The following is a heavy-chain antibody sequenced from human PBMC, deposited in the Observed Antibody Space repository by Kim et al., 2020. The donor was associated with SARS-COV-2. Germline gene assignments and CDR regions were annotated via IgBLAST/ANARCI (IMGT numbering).Heavy chain of an antibody. CDR1: GGSFSGYY. V-gene: IGHV4-34*01. CDR3: ARGPTWVGADGSAFDI. J-gene: IGHJ3*02. Sequence: SETLSLTCAVYGGSFSGYYWSWIRQPPGKGLEWIGEINHSGSTNYNPSLKSRVTISVDTSKNQFSLKLSSVTAADTAVYYCARGPTWVGADGSAFDIWGQGTMVTVSS. CDR2: INHSGST. D-gene: IGHD1-26*01.